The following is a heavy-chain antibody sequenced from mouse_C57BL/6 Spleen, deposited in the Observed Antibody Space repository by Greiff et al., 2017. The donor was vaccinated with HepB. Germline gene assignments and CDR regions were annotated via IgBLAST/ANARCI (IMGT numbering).Heavy chain of an antibody. CDR2: IWSGGST. Sequence: VQLQESGPGLVQPSQSLSITCTVSGFSLTSYGVHWVRQSPGKGLEWLGVIWSGGSTDYNAAFISRRSISKDNSKSQVFFKMNSLQADDTAIYYCARNEYDKGAWFAYWGQGTLVTVSA. J-gene: IGHJ3*01. CDR3: ARNEYDKGAWFAY. CDR1: GFSLTSYG. D-gene: IGHD2-4*01. V-gene: IGHV2-2*01.